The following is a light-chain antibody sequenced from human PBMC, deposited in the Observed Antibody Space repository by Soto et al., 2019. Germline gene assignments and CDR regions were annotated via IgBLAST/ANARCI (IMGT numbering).Light chain of an antibody. CDR1: QSVSSC. V-gene: IGKV3-11*01. Sequence: EIVLTQSPATLSLSPGERATLSCRASQSVSSCLAWYQQKPGQAPRLLIYDASNRATGSPARFSGSGSGTDFTLPISSLEPEDFAVYYCQQRGNWPRKFGQGTKV. CDR3: QQRGNWPRK. CDR2: DAS. J-gene: IGKJ1*01.